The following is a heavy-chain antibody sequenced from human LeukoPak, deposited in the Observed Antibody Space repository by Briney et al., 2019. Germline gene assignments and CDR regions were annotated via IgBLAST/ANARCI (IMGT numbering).Heavy chain of an antibody. CDR1: GYSFSSHD. J-gene: IGHJ4*02. Sequence: ASVKVSCKASGYSFSSHDINWVRQATGQGLEWMGWMNPKSGNTDHAQKFQGRVTMSRNTSISVAYLELSSLRSEDTAVYYCARDVGATSFDYWGQGTLVTVSS. CDR3: ARDVGATSFDY. D-gene: IGHD1-26*01. V-gene: IGHV1-8*01. CDR2: MNPKSGNT.